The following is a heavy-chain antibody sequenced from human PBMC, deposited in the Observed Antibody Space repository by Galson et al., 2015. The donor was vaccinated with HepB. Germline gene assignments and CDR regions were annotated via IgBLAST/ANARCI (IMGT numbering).Heavy chain of an antibody. Sequence: SLRLSCAASEFILSMYWMNWVRQAPGKGLEWVGNIKEDGSEKNYVDSVKGRFTISRDNAKNSLYLQMNSLRAEDTAVYYCARVKRGEWYSFYYNGMDVWGQGTTVTVSS. J-gene: IGHJ6*02. D-gene: IGHD3-10*01. CDR3: ARVKRGEWYSFYYNGMDV. V-gene: IGHV3-7*05. CDR1: EFILSMYW. CDR2: IKEDGSEK.